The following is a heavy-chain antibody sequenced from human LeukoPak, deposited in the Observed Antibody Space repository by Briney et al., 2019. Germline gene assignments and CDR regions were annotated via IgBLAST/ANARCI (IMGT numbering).Heavy chain of an antibody. CDR3: TRDSGTYNWYDP. CDR1: GFTFSGSA. Sequence: GGSLRLSCAASGFTFSGSAIHWVRQSSGKGLEWVGQIDKKDKGYATATAYAASVKGRFTISRDDSINTAYLQMKSLKTEDTALYYCTRDSGTYNWYDPWGQGTLVTVSS. CDR2: IDKKDKGYATAT. V-gene: IGHV3-73*01. J-gene: IGHJ5*02. D-gene: IGHD1-26*01.